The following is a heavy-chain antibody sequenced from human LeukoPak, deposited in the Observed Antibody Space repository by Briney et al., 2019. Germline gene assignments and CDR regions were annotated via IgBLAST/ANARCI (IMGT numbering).Heavy chain of an antibody. V-gene: IGHV4-34*01. CDR2: INHSGST. CDR1: GGSFSGYY. Sequence: SETLPLTYAVYGGSFSGYYWSWIRQPPGKGLEWIGEINHSGSTNYNPSLKSRVTISVDTSKNQFSLKLSSVTAADTAVYYCARGSLANYYGSANHDYWRQETLVTVSS. D-gene: IGHD3-10*01. CDR3: ARGSLANYYGSANHDY. J-gene: IGHJ4*02.